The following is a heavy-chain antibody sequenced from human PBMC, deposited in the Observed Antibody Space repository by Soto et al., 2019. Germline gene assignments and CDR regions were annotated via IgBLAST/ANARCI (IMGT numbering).Heavy chain of an antibody. Sequence: GGSLRLSCAASGFTFDDYTMHWVRQAPGKGLEWVSLISWDGGSTYYADSVKGRFTISRDNSKNSLYLQMNSLRTEDTALYYCAKGETHYGDYFDYWGQGTLVTSPQ. D-gene: IGHD4-17*01. J-gene: IGHJ4*02. CDR3: AKGETHYGDYFDY. CDR2: ISWDGGST. V-gene: IGHV3-43*01. CDR1: GFTFDDYT.